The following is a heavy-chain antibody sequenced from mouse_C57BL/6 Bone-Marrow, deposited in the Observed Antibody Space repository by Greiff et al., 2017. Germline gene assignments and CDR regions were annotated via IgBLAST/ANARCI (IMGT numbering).Heavy chain of an antibody. J-gene: IGHJ4*01. CDR1: GYAFSSYW. CDR2: IYPGDGDT. CDR3: ARQGAYYGYDEGYYAMDY. Sequence: VKLVESGAELVKPGASVKISCKASGYAFSSYWMNWVKQRPGKGLEWIGQIYPGDGDTNYNGKFKGKATLTADKSSSTAYMQLSSLTSEDSAVYFCARQGAYYGYDEGYYAMDYWGQGTSVTVSS. D-gene: IGHD2-9*01. V-gene: IGHV1-80*01.